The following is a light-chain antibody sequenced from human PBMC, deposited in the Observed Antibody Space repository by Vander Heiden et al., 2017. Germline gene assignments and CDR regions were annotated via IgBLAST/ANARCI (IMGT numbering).Light chain of an antibody. CDR1: QSVTSNY. J-gene: IGKJ1*01. Sequence: IVLTQSPGTLSLSPGERATLSCRASQSVTSNYLAWYQQKPGQSPRLLIYGASTRATGIPDRFSGSGSGTYFSLTISRLEPEDFAVYYCQQYGSSPTWTFGKGTKVEIK. CDR2: GAS. CDR3: QQYGSSPTWT. V-gene: IGKV3-20*01.